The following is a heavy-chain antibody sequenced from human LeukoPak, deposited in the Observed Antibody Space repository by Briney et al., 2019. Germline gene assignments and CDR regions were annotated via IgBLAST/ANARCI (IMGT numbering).Heavy chain of an antibody. Sequence: QPGGSLRLSCAASGFTFSSYAMHWVRQAPGKGLEWVAVISYDGSNKYYADSVKGRFTISRDNSKNTLYLQMNSLRAEDTAVYYCARDPPHDYGDPEGDYWGQGTLVTVSS. V-gene: IGHV3-30-3*01. CDR2: ISYDGSNK. D-gene: IGHD4-17*01. J-gene: IGHJ4*02. CDR1: GFTFSSYA. CDR3: ARDPPHDYGDPEGDY.